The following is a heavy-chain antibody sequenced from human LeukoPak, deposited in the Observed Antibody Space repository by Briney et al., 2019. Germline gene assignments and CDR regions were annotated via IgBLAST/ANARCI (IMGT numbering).Heavy chain of an antibody. CDR1: GFTFSSYA. J-gene: IGHJ1*01. CDR2: ISNNGGNT. CDR3: VKDVNPYSSGWQQYFQH. Sequence: GGSLRLSCSASGFTFSSYAMHWVRQAPGKGLEYVSAISNNGGNTYYADSVKGRFTISRDNSRDTLYLQMSSLRAEGTAVYYCVKDVNPYSSGWQQYFQHWGQGTLVTVSS. D-gene: IGHD6-19*01. V-gene: IGHV3-64D*09.